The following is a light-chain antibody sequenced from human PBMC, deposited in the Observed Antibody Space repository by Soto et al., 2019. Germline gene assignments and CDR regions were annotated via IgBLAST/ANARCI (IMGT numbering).Light chain of an antibody. V-gene: IGKV1-33*01. Sequence: DIQMTQSPSSLSASVGDRVTITCQASQDISNYLNWYQQKPGKAPKLLIYDASNLETGVPSRFSGSGSGTDFPFTISRLQPEDIATYYFQKYDNLPRTFGQGTKLEIK. CDR3: QKYDNLPRT. J-gene: IGKJ2*01. CDR2: DAS. CDR1: QDISNY.